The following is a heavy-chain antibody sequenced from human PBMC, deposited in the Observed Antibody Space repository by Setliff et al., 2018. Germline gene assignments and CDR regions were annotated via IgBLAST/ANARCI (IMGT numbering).Heavy chain of an antibody. D-gene: IGHD2-15*01. Sequence: ASVKVSCKASSYTFSSYGISWVRQAPGQGLEWMGWISAYNGDTNYAQNLQGRVTMTTDTSTSTAYMELRSLRSDDTAVYYCARDRRNIVVAVVNAAFDIWGQGTMVTVPS. V-gene: IGHV1-18*01. CDR2: ISAYNGDT. CDR1: SYTFSSYG. CDR3: ARDRRNIVVAVVNAAFDI. J-gene: IGHJ3*02.